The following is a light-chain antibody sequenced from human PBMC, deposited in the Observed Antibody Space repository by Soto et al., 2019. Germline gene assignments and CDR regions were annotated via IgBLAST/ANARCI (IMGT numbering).Light chain of an antibody. CDR3: LQIYRTPTIFT. Sequence: DIPMTQSPSSLSASVGDRVTITCRASQSISSYLNWYQQKPGKAPKLLIYAASSLQSGVPSRFIGSGSGTDFTLTLSSLQPEYFATYYCLQIYRTPTIFTFGPGTQGDSK. CDR1: QSISSY. V-gene: IGKV1-39*01. CDR2: AAS. J-gene: IGKJ3*01.